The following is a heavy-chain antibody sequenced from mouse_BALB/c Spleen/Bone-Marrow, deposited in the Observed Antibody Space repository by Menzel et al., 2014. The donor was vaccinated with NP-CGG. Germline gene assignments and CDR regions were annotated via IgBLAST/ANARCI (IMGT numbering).Heavy chain of an antibody. CDR2: ISSSYGDA. D-gene: IGHD1-1*01. Sequence: VQLQQSGAELVRPGVSVKISCKGSGYTFTDYAMHWVKQSHAKNLEWIGIISSSYGDATYNQKFKGKATMTVDKSSNTAYMELARLASEDSAIYYCARGLSYYYGTSYYFDYWGQGTTLTVSS. CDR1: GYTFTDYA. J-gene: IGHJ2*01. CDR3: ARGLSYYYGTSYYFDY. V-gene: IGHV1S137*01.